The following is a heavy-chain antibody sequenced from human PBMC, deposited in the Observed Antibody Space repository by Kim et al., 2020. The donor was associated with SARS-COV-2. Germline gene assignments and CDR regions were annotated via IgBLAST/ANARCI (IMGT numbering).Heavy chain of an antibody. CDR3: ARASTISGFGGDAFDI. Sequence: SVKVSCKASGGTFSSYAISWVRQAPGQGLEWMGGIIPIFGTANYAQKFQGRVTITADESTSTAYMELSSLRSEDTAVYYCARASTISGFGGDAFDIWGQGTMVTVSS. CDR1: GGTFSSYA. CDR2: IIPIFGTA. D-gene: IGHD3-16*01. V-gene: IGHV1-69*13. J-gene: IGHJ3*02.